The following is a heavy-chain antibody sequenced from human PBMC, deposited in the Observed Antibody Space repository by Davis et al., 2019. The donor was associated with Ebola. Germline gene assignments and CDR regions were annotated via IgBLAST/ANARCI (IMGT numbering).Heavy chain of an antibody. CDR2: IIPLFRTS. V-gene: IGHV1-69*13. CDR3: ARKGLYDGFTEPDDI. D-gene: IGHD5/OR15-5a*01. J-gene: IGHJ4*02. CDR1: GDTFRSSA. Sequence: SVKVSCKVSGDTFRSSAFIWVRQAPGQGLEWMGGIIPLFRTSNSAQRLQDRVTIVADDSTTTVYMELTSLTSDDTAVYYCARKGLYDGFTEPDDIWGQGTRVTVSS.